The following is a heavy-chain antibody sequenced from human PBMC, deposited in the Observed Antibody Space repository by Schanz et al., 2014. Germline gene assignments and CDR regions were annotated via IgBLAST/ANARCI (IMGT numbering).Heavy chain of an antibody. D-gene: IGHD3-10*02. V-gene: IGHV4-30-4*07. J-gene: IGHJ4*02. CDR3: ARENVGRGFDY. Sequence: QVQLQESGPGLVKPSQTLSLTCSVSGGSISSGGYSWNWIRQPPGKGLEWIVYIYYSGSTYYNPSIKGRVTISVQPPKNHSPLKVNSVTAAETAVYYCARENVGRGFDYWGRGALVTVSS. CDR1: GGSISSGGYS. CDR2: IYYSGST.